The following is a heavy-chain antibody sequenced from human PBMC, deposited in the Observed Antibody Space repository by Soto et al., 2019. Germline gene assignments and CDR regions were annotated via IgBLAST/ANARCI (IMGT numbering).Heavy chain of an antibody. CDR2: IYYSGST. J-gene: IGHJ6*02. Sequence: SETLSLTCTVSGGSISSGDYYWSWIRQHPGKGLECIGYIYYSGSTYYNPSLKSRVTISVDTSKKQFSLKLSSVTAADTAVYYCARGIDDYSDIYGLDVWGEGTTGTVSS. CDR3: ARGIDDYSDIYGLDV. CDR1: GGSISSGDYY. V-gene: IGHV4-31*03. D-gene: IGHD4-4*01.